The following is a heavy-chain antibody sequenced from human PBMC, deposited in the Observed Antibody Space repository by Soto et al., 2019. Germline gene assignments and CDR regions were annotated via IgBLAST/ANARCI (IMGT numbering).Heavy chain of an antibody. CDR1: CYTFSSYG. Sequence: QVQLVQSGAEVKKPGASVKVSCKTSCYTFSSYGFRWVRQAPGQGLEWIGWISGYNGNTNYAQRFQGRVTMTTDTATSTAYMEMRSPRADDTAVYYCAREGQLGYWGKRTLIT. D-gene: IGHD6-6*01. V-gene: IGHV1-18*01. CDR2: ISGYNGNT. CDR3: AREGQLGY. J-gene: IGHJ4*02.